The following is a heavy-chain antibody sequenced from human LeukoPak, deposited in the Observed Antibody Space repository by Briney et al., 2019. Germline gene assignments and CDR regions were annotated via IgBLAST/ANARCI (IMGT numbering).Heavy chain of an antibody. Sequence: SETLSLTCTVSGGSISSSSYYWGWIRQPPGKGLEWIGSIYYSGSTYYNPSLKSRVTISVDTSKNQFSLQLNSVTPEDTAVYYCARDVGNSGWYTFDYWGQGTLVTVSS. CDR3: ARDVGNSGWYTFDY. V-gene: IGHV4-39*02. J-gene: IGHJ4*02. CDR1: GGSISSSSYY. D-gene: IGHD6-19*01. CDR2: IYYSGST.